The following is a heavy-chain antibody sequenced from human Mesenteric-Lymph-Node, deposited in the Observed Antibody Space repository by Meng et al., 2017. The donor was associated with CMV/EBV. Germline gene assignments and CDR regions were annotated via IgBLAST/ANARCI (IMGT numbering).Heavy chain of an antibody. V-gene: IGHV3-23*01. D-gene: IGHD3-22*01. J-gene: IGHJ4*02. Sequence: GESLKISCAASGFTFSSYAMSWVRQAPGKGLEWVSVISGSGDNTYYADSVKGRFTISRDNSKNTLYLQMNSLRAEDTAVYYCASALEYYYDSSVSGIDFWGQGTVVTVSS. CDR2: ISGSGDNT. CDR3: ASALEYYYDSSVSGIDF. CDR1: GFTFSSYA.